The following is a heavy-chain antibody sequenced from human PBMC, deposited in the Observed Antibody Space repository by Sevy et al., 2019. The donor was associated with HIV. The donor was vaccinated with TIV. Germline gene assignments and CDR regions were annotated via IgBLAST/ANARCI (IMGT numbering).Heavy chain of an antibody. CDR3: AGHRKHNYYGMDV. CDR2: IYPGDSDT. Sequence: GESLKISCKGSGYSFTSYWIGWVRQMPGKGLEWMGIIYPGDSDTIYSPSFQGQVTISADKSISTAYLQWSSLKASDTAMYYCAGHRKHNYYGMDVWGQGTTVTVSS. CDR1: GYSFTSYW. V-gene: IGHV5-51*01. J-gene: IGHJ6*02.